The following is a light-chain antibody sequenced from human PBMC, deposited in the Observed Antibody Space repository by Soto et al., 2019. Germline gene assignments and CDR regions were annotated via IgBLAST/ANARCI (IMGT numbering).Light chain of an antibody. J-gene: IGKJ4*01. Sequence: EVVLTQSPATLSLSPGEKATLSCRASQDINTYLGWYQQKPGQPPRLLIYDASNRASGIPARFSGSGSGTDFTLTINSLEPEDFAIYYCQQYHTWPITFGGGTKVEIK. V-gene: IGKV3-11*01. CDR1: QDINTY. CDR3: QQYHTWPIT. CDR2: DAS.